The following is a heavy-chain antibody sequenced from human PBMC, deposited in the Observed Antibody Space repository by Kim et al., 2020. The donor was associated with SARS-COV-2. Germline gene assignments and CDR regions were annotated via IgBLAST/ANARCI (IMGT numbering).Heavy chain of an antibody. D-gene: IGHD5-12*01. J-gene: IGHJ4*02. V-gene: IGHV4-34*01. CDR3: ARAERWLHQRTYYFDY. Sequence: SLKSRVTISIDTSKNQFSLKLGSVTAADTAVYYCARAERWLHQRTYYFDYWGQGTLVTVSS.